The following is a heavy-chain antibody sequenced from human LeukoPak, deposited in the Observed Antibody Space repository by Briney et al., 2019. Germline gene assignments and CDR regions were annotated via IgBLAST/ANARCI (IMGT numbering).Heavy chain of an antibody. J-gene: IGHJ4*02. V-gene: IGHV1-2*02. CDR2: INPNSGGK. D-gene: IGHD5-24*01. CDR3: ARIGYNHHLDY. CDR1: GYTFTDYY. Sequence: ASVKVSCKASGYTFTDYYIHWVRQAPGQGLEWMGWINPNSGGKNYAQTFQGRVTMTRDTSITTAYLELSRLRSDDTAVYYCARIGYNHHLDYWGQGTLVTVSS.